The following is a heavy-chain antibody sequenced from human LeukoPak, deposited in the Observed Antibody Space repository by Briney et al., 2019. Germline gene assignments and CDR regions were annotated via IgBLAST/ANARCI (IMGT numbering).Heavy chain of an antibody. J-gene: IGHJ4*02. D-gene: IGHD3-10*01. CDR3: ARAGPMVRGLDY. CDR2: INPNSGGT. V-gene: IGHV1-2*02. CDR1: GYTFTGYY. Sequence: ASVKVSCKASGYTFTGYYMHWVRQAPGQGLEWMGWINPNSGGTNYAQKFQGRVTMTRDTSTSTVYMELSSLRSDDTAMYYCARAGPMVRGLDYWGQGTLVTVSS.